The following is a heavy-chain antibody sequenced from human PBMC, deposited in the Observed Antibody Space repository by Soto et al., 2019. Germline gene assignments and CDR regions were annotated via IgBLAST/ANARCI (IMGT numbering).Heavy chain of an antibody. D-gene: IGHD2-15*01. CDR3: ARDRGYCSGGSCYSDPSVDYYGMDV. CDR2: INAGNGNT. J-gene: IGHJ6*02. Sequence: ASVKVSCKASVYTFTSYAMHWVRQAPGQRHEWMGWINAGNGNTKYSQKFQGRVTITRDTSASTAYMELSSLRSEDTAVYYCARDRGYCSGGSCYSDPSVDYYGMDVWGQGTTVTVSS. CDR1: VYTFTSYA. V-gene: IGHV1-3*01.